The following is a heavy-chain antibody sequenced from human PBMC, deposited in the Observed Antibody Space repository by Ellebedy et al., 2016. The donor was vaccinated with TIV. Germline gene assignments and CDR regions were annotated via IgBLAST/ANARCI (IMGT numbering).Heavy chain of an antibody. Sequence: GESLKISXAASGFTFSDYYMSWIRQAPGKGLEWVSYISSSGNSVYYADSVKGRFTISRDNAKNSLYLQMNSLRAEDTAVYYCATTRGLGPTGYFDPWGQGTLVTVSS. D-gene: IGHD3-16*01. CDR3: ATTRGLGPTGYFDP. CDR1: GFTFSDYY. CDR2: ISSSGNSV. J-gene: IGHJ5*02. V-gene: IGHV3-11*01.